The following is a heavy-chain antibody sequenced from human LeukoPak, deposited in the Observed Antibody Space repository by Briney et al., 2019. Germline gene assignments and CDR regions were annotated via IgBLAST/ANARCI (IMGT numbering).Heavy chain of an antibody. CDR3: ARDRPFDP. V-gene: IGHV3-21*01. Sequence: GGSLRLSCAASGFTFSSYGISWVRQAPGKGLEWVSSISSSSSYIYYADSVKGRFTISRDNAKNSLYLQMNSLRAEDTAVYYCARDRPFDPWGQGTLVTVSS. CDR2: ISSSSSYI. CDR1: GFTFSSYG. J-gene: IGHJ5*02.